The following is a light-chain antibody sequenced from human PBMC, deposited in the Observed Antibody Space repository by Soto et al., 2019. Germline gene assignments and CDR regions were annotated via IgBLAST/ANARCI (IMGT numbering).Light chain of an antibody. V-gene: IGKV2-28*01. Sequence: EIVLTQSPLSLPVTPGEPASISCRSSRNLLHSNGYYYLDWYLQKPGQSPQLLIYLGSNRASGLPDRFSGSGSGTDFTLTISRVEAEDVGVYFCAQGLETPFTFGGGTKVEIK. CDR2: LGS. J-gene: IGKJ4*01. CDR3: AQGLETPFT. CDR1: RNLLHSNGYYY.